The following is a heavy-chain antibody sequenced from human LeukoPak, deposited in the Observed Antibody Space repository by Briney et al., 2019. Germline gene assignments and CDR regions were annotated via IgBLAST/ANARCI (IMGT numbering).Heavy chain of an antibody. Sequence: SQTLSLTCPLSGRSISSGYYCCSRIRHPPGKGLDRLGYIYYSGSTYYNPSLKSRVTIAVDTSKNQFSLKLSSVTAADTAVYYCASSNYYYGSGSYPTIDYWGQGTLVTVS. CDR2: IYYSGST. V-gene: IGHV4-30-4*08. CDR3: ASSNYYYGSGSYPTIDY. D-gene: IGHD3-10*01. J-gene: IGHJ4*02. CDR1: GRSISSGYYC.